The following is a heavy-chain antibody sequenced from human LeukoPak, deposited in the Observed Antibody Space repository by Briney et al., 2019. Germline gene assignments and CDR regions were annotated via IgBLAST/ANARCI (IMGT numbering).Heavy chain of an antibody. Sequence: GGSLRLSCAPSGFTFSSYSMNWVRQAPGKGLEWVSSISSSSSYIYYADSVKGRFTISRDNAKNSLYLQMNSLRAEDTAVYYCARGALAYCSGGSCYAYYYMDVWGIGTTVTISS. CDR3: ARGALAYCSGGSCYAYYYMDV. D-gene: IGHD2-15*01. J-gene: IGHJ6*03. V-gene: IGHV3-21*01. CDR2: ISSSSSYI. CDR1: GFTFSSYS.